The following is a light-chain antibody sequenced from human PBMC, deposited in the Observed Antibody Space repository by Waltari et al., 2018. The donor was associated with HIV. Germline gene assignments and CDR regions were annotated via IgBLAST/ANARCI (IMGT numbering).Light chain of an antibody. J-gene: IGLJ2*01. Sequence: FILTQPHSVSESPGKTVTISCTRSSGDVASSYVHWYQQRPGSAPNTVIYEYNQRPSGVPDRFSGSFDSSSNSASLTISGLRAEDEADYYCQSTDSSGTRIFGGGTKLTVL. V-gene: IGLV6-57*03. CDR3: QSTDSSGTRI. CDR2: EYN. CDR1: SGDVASSY.